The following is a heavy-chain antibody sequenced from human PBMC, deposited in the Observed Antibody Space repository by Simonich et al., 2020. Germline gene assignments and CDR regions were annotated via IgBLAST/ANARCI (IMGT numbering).Heavy chain of an antibody. J-gene: IGHJ6*03. CDR2: LKQDGSEK. D-gene: IGHD7-27*01. Sequence: EVPLVESGGGLVQPGGSLRLSCAASGFPFSSYWMRWVRRAPGKGLEWLSNLKQDGSEKYYVDSVKGRFTISRDNAKNSLYLQMNSLRAEDTAVYYCARDGLGTAYYYYMDVWGKGTTVTVSS. CDR1: GFPFSSYW. CDR3: ARDGLGTAYYYYMDV. V-gene: IGHV3-7*01.